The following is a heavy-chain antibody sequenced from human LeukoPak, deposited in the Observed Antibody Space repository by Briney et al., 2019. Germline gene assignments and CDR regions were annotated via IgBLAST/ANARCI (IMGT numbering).Heavy chain of an antibody. V-gene: IGHV3-21*01. CDR2: ITSSSSYI. CDR3: ARDRSGSYDATDS. CDR1: GFSFSNYA. J-gene: IGHJ4*02. D-gene: IGHD1-26*01. Sequence: PGGSLRLSCTASGFSFSNYAMSWVRQAPGKGLGWVSSITSSSSYIYYADSVKGRFTISRDNAKNSLYLQMNSLRAEDTAVYYCARDRSGSYDATDSWGQGTLVTVSS.